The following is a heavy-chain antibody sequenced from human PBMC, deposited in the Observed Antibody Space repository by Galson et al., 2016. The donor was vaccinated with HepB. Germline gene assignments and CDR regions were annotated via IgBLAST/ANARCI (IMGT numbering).Heavy chain of an antibody. CDR2: IKQDGSEK. CDR3: ARDRKIATRPLDY. J-gene: IGHJ4*02. D-gene: IGHD6-6*01. V-gene: IGHV3-7*03. Sequence: SLRLSCAASGFNFSSYWMSWVRQAPGKGLEWVASIKQDGSEKSYVDSVKGRFTISRDNAQNSLYLQVNSLRAEDTAVYFCARDRKIATRPLDYWGQGTLVTVSS. CDR1: GFNFSSYW.